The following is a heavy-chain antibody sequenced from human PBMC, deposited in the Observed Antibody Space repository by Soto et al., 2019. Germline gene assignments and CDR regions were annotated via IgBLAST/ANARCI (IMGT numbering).Heavy chain of an antibody. CDR3: AGGVWRGYSEYYYGMDV. J-gene: IGHJ6*02. V-gene: IGHV1-69*01. D-gene: IGHD3-3*01. CDR1: GGTFISYS. Sequence: QVQLVQSGAEMKKPGSSVTVSCKVFGGTFISYSISWVRQAPGQGLEWMGGIIPIFGTPNYAQNFQGRVTIAADGSTNTAYMELRSLRSEDTAVYYCAGGVWRGYSEYYYGMDVWGQGTTVTVSS. CDR2: IIPIFGTP.